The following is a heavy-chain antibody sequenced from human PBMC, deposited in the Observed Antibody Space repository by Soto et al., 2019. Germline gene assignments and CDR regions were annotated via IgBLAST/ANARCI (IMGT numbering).Heavy chain of an antibody. CDR1: RGTVAIXQL. V-gene: IGHV4-4*01. J-gene: IGHJ5*02. CDR3: AREIVTAGGKNYFDP. CDR2: VYHTGYT. D-gene: IGHD2-21*02. Sequence: LXLXCGVSRGTVAIXQLWSWVRQSPGGGLEWIGNVYHTGYTNLNPSLQSRVTISVDKSNNQFSLRLNSMTAADTAVYFCAREIVTAGGKNYFDPWGPGTLGTVS.